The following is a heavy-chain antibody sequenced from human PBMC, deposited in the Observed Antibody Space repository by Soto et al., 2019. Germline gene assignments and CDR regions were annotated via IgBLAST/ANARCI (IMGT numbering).Heavy chain of an antibody. D-gene: IGHD6-19*01. CDR1: GGSISSYY. CDR2: IYTSGST. Sequence: SETLSLTCTVSGGSISSYYWSWIRQPAGKGLEWIGRIYTSGSTNYNPSLKSRVTMSVDTSKNQFSLKLSSVTAADTAVYYCARAIAVAGPVYYYYYGMDVWGQGTTVTVSS. CDR3: ARAIAVAGPVYYYYYGMDV. J-gene: IGHJ6*02. V-gene: IGHV4-4*07.